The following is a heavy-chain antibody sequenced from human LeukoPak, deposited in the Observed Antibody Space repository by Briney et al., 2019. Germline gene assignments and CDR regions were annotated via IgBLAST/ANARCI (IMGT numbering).Heavy chain of an antibody. CDR1: GFTFSSYG. CDR3: ARVDGDFTSGFDY. J-gene: IGHJ4*02. V-gene: IGHV3-33*08. D-gene: IGHD4-17*01. CDR2: IWYDGSNK. Sequence: GGSLRLSCAASGFTFSSYGMHWVRQAPGKGLEWVAVIWYDGSNKYYADSVKGRFTISRDNSKNTLYLQMNSLRAEDTAVYYCARVDGDFTSGFDYWGQGTLVTVSS.